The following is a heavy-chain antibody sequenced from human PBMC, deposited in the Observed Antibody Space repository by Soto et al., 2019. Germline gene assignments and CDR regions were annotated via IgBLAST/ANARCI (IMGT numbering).Heavy chain of an antibody. CDR3: ARGPLGFLEWLSNFDY. Sequence: PGGSLRLSCAASGFTFSSYSMNWVRQAPGKGLEWVSYISSSSSTIYYADSVKGRFTISRDNAKNSLYLQMNSLRAEDTAVYYCARGPLGFLEWLSNFDYWGQGTLVTVSS. CDR2: ISSSSSTI. J-gene: IGHJ4*02. V-gene: IGHV3-48*01. CDR1: GFTFSSYS. D-gene: IGHD3-3*01.